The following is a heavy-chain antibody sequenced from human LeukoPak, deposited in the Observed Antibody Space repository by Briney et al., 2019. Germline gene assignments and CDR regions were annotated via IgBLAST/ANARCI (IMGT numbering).Heavy chain of an antibody. CDR3: VRSSSGPLDY. V-gene: IGHV3-20*04. CDR1: GFTFDDYG. J-gene: IGHJ4*02. D-gene: IGHD3-10*01. CDR2: INWNGGST. Sequence: GGSLRLSCAASGFTFDDYGMSWVRQAPGKGLEWVSGINWNGGSTGYADSVKGRFTISRDNAKNSLYLQMNSLRADDTAAYYCVRSSSGPLDYWGQGALVTVSS.